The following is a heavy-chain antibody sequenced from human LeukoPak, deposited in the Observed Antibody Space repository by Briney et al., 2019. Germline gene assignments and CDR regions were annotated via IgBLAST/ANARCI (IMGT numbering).Heavy chain of an antibody. Sequence: PGGSLRLSCAASGFTFSSYAMHWVRQAPGKGLEWVAVISYDGSNKYYADSVKGRFTISGDNSKNTLYLQMNSLRAEDTAVYYCARDYCGGDCYSGADYWGQGTLVTVSS. J-gene: IGHJ4*02. V-gene: IGHV3-30*04. CDR3: ARDYCGGDCYSGADY. CDR2: ISYDGSNK. CDR1: GFTFSSYA. D-gene: IGHD2-21*02.